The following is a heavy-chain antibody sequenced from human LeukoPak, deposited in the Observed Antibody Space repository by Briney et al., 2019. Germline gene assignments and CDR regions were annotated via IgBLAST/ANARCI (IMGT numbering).Heavy chain of an antibody. V-gene: IGHV7-4-1*02. CDR2: INTNTGNP. CDR3: ARGRDCSGTGCRHDY. J-gene: IGHJ4*02. Sequence: ASVKVSCKASGYSFTTYAMNWVRQAPGQGLEWMGWINTNTGNPTYAQGFTGRFVFSLDTSVSTAYLQISSLKAEDTAVYYCARGRDCSGTGCRHDYWGQGTLVTVSS. D-gene: IGHD2-2*01. CDR1: GYSFTTYA.